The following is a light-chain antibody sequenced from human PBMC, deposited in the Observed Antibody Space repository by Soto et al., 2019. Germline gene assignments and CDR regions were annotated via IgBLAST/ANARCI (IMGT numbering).Light chain of an antibody. V-gene: IGKV3-20*01. CDR3: HHFGSLPET. Sequence: EVVLTQSPGTLSLSPGERVTLSCRASQSVASSYLAWYQQKPGRAPRLLFYSASSRATGIPDRFRGSGSGTDFPLTISRLEPEDLAVYYCHHFGSLPETFGQGTNVE. CDR2: SAS. J-gene: IGKJ1*01. CDR1: QSVASSY.